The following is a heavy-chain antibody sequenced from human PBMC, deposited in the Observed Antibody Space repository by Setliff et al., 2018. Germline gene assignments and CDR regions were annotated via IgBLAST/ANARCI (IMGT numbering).Heavy chain of an antibody. CDR1: GYTFSDYY. CDR3: ARDSGSGFLDY. J-gene: IGHJ4*02. D-gene: IGHD3-10*01. Sequence: GASVKVSCKTSGYTFSDYYMYWVRQAPGQGLEWMGWINAKGGGTTYVQKFQGRVTMTTDTSTSTAYMELRSLRSDDTAVYYCARDSGSGFLDYWGQGTLVTVSS. V-gene: IGHV1-2*02. CDR2: INAKGGGT.